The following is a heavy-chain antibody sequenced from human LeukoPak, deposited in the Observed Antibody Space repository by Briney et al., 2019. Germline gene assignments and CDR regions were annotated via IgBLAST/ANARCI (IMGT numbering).Heavy chain of an antibody. V-gene: IGHV3-21*01. D-gene: IGHD3-22*01. Sequence: PGGSLRLSCAASGFTFSSYSTNWVRQAPGKGLEWVSSISSSSSYIYYADSVKGRFTISRDNAKNSLYLQMNSLRAEDTAVYYCAKIPYDSSGFDYWGQGTLVTVSS. CDR3: AKIPYDSSGFDY. CDR2: ISSSSSYI. J-gene: IGHJ4*02. CDR1: GFTFSSYS.